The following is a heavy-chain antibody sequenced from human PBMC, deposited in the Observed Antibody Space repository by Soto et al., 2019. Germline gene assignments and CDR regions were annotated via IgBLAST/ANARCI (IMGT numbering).Heavy chain of an antibody. V-gene: IGHV4-30-4*01. CDR2: FYDSGTS. J-gene: IGHJ6*02. CDR1: GDSISDVDYY. CDR3: ARGTRDYFDTTGPGYGMDV. Sequence: QVQLQESGPGLVKPSQTLSLTCTVSGDSISDVDYYWSWVRQTPREGLEWIGAFYDSGTSYYSPSPKSLMTISVLSSKSQFSLTLTAVTAADTAVYYCARGTRDYFDTTGPGYGMDVWGQGTTVTVSS. D-gene: IGHD3-22*01.